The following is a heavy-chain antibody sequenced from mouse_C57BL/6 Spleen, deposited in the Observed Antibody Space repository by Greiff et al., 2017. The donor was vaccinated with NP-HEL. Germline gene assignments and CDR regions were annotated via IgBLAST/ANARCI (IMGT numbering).Heavy chain of an antibody. CDR3: ARVGYYVRYFDV. V-gene: IGHV1-55*01. CDR1: GYTFTSYW. CDR2: IYPGSGST. J-gene: IGHJ1*03. D-gene: IGHD2-3*01. Sequence: QVQLKQSGAELVKPGASVKMSCKASGYTFTSYWITWVKQRPGQGLEWIGDIYPGSGSTNYNEKFKSKATLTVDTSSSTAYMQLSSLTSEDSAVYYCARVGYYVRYFDVWGTGTTVTVSS.